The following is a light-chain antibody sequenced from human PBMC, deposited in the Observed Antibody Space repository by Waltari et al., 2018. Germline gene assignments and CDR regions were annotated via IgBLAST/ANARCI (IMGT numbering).Light chain of an antibody. Sequence: QSVLTQPPSASGTPGQRVTIPCSGGSSNIGSNAVSWYQQLPGAAPKVLLHRNNQRPSGVPDRFSGSKSGTSASLAISGLQSEDEADYYCAGWDDTLNGPLFGTGTKVTVL. CDR1: SSNIGSNA. CDR3: AGWDDTLNGPL. CDR2: RNN. J-gene: IGLJ1*01. V-gene: IGLV1-44*01.